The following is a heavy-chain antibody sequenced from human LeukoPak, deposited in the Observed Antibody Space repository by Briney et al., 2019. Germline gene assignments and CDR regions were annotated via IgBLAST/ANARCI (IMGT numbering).Heavy chain of an antibody. D-gene: IGHD2-15*01. CDR1: GFSFTNYW. V-gene: IGHV3-7*01. CDR3: VSQEVVPH. CDR2: VKEDGTTK. Sequence: GGSLRLSCAASGFSFTNYWMSWVRQAPGKGLEWVANVKEDGTTKQYVDSVEGRFTISRDNAKNSLYLQMDSLRAEDTAVYYCVSQEVVPHWGQGTLVSVSS. J-gene: IGHJ4*02.